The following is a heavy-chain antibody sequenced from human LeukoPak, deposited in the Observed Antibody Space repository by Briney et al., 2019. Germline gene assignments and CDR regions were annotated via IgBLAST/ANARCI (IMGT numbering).Heavy chain of an antibody. J-gene: IGHJ3*02. CDR1: GFTFSSYG. D-gene: IGHD4-17*01. Sequence: GGSLRLSCAASGFTFSSYGMHWVRQAPGKGLEWVAVISYDGSNKYYADSVKGRFTISRDNSKNTLYLQMNSLRAEDTAVYYCANHYYGDYRAAFDIWGQGTMVTVSS. CDR2: ISYDGSNK. CDR3: ANHYYGDYRAAFDI. V-gene: IGHV3-30*18.